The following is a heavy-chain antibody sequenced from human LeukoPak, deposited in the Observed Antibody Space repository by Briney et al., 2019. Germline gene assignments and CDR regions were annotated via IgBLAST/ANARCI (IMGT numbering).Heavy chain of an antibody. Sequence: SETLSLTCTVSGRSISSYYWNWIPPPPGKGPEWVGYIYYSGSTNYNPSLKSRVTTSVDTSKNQFSLKLSSVTAADTAVYYCARERLGYYDRSGLDYWGQGTLVTVSS. CDR2: IYYSGST. D-gene: IGHD3-22*01. CDR1: GRSISSYY. V-gene: IGHV4-59*01. CDR3: ARERLGYYDRSGLDY. J-gene: IGHJ4*02.